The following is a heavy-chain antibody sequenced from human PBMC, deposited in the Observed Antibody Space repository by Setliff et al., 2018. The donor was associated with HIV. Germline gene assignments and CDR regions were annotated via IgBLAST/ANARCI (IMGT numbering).Heavy chain of an antibody. J-gene: IGHJ2*01. Sequence: SETLSLTCTVSGVSISSGSYYWSWIRQSAGKGLERIGYIYYSGTTYYNPSLKSRVTISVDTSKNQFSLKLSSVTDADTAVYYCARPSAGGGYNYWYFDLWGRGTLVTVSS. D-gene: IGHD5-12*01. CDR2: IYYSGTT. V-gene: IGHV4-39*01. CDR1: GVSISSGSYY. CDR3: ARPSAGGGYNYWYFDL.